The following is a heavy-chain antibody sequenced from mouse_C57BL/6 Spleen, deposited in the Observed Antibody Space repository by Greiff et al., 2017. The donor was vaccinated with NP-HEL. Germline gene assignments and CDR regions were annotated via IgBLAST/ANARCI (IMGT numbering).Heavy chain of an antibody. CDR1: GFTFTDYY. Sequence: EVKVVESGGGLVQPGGSLSLSCAASGFTFTDYYMSWVRQPPGKALEWLGFIRNKANGYTTEYSASVKGRFTISRDNSQSILYLQMNALRAEDSATYYCARHNWGLRYFDVWGTGTTVTVSS. J-gene: IGHJ1*03. CDR3: ARHNWGLRYFDV. CDR2: IRNKANGYTT. D-gene: IGHD4-1*01. V-gene: IGHV7-3*01.